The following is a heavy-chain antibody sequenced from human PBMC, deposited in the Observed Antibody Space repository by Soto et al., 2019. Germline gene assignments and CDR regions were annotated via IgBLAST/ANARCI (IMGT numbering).Heavy chain of an antibody. CDR2: INHSGST. V-gene: IGHV4-34*01. Sequence: SETLSLTCAVYGGSFSGYYWSWIRQPPGKGLEWIGEINHSGSTNYNPSLKSRVTISVDTSKNQFSLKLSSVTAADTAVYYCVRSVRSDYYYYGMDVWGQGTTVTVSS. CDR3: VRSVRSDYYYYGMDV. CDR1: GGSFSGYY. J-gene: IGHJ6*02.